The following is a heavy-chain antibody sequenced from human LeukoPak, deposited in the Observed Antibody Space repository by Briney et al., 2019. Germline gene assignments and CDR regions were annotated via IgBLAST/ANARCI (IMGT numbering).Heavy chain of an antibody. J-gene: IGHJ2*01. CDR3: ARDSLMLGMYSPHWYFDL. CDR1: GFTFSSYS. Sequence: PGGSLRLSCAASGFTFSSYSMNWVRQAPGKGLEWVSSISSSSSYIYYADSVKGRFTISRDNAKNSLYLQMNSLRAEDTAVYYCARDSLMLGMYSPHWYFDLWGRGTLVTVSS. CDR2: ISSSSSYI. D-gene: IGHD7-27*01. V-gene: IGHV3-21*01.